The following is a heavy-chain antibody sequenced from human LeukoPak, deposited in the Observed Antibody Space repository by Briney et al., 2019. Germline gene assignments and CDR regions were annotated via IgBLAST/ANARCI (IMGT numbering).Heavy chain of an antibody. V-gene: IGHV3-53*01. CDR3: ARGSDPRMGYYFHS. D-gene: IGHD1-26*01. CDR1: GFTVSSNY. CDR2: IYTNGNT. Sequence: GGSLRLSCAASGFTVSSNYMSWVRQAPGKGLEGVSVIYTNGNTYYADSVKGRFTISRDSSKNTLYLQMNSLRADDTAVYYCARGSDPRMGYYFHSWGQGTLVTVSS. J-gene: IGHJ4*02.